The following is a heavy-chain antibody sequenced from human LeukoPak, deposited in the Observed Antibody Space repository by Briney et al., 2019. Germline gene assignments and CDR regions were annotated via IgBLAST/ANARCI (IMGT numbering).Heavy chain of an antibody. Sequence: SETLSLTCAVYGGSFSGYYWSWIRQPPGKGLEWIGEINHSGSTNYNPSLKSRVTISVDTSKNQFSLKLSSVTAADTAVYYCARVGLGGSTLPWSDYWGQGTLVTVSS. J-gene: IGHJ4*02. CDR1: GGSFSGYY. CDR2: INHSGST. CDR3: ARVGLGGSTLPWSDY. D-gene: IGHD1-26*01. V-gene: IGHV4-34*01.